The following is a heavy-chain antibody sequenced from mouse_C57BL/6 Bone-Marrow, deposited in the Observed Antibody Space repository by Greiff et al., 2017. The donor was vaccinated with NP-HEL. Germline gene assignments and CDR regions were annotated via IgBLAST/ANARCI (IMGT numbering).Heavy chain of an antibody. D-gene: IGHD1-1*01. Sequence: QVQLQQSGPELVKPGASVKISCKASGYSFTSYYIHWVKQRPGQGLEWIGWIYPGSGNTKYNEKFKGKATLTADTSSSTAYMQLSSLTSEDSAVYYCAREDYYGSPFAYWGQGTLVTVSA. J-gene: IGHJ3*01. CDR2: IYPGSGNT. CDR1: GYSFTSYY. V-gene: IGHV1-66*01. CDR3: AREDYYGSPFAY.